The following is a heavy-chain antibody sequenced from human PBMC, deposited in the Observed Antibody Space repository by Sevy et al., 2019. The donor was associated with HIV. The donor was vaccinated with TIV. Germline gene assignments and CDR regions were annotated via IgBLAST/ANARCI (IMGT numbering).Heavy chain of an antibody. CDR1: GFTFSGSA. CDR2: IRSKANSYAT. D-gene: IGHD2-2*02. V-gene: IGHV3-73*01. J-gene: IGHJ6*02. CDR3: TTTSKYCSSTSCYNT. Sequence: GGSLRLSCAASGFTFSGSAMHWVRQASGKGLEWVGRIRSKANSYATAYAASVKGRFTISRDDSKNTAYLKMNSLKTEDTAVYYCTTTSKYCSSTSCYNTWGQGTTVTVSS.